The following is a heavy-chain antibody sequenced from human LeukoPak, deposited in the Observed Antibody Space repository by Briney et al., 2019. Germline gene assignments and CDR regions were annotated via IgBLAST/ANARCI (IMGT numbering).Heavy chain of an antibody. D-gene: IGHD5-18*01. J-gene: IGHJ4*02. CDR3: ATGHSYGYNY. CDR1: GLTFNIFW. V-gene: IGHV3-74*01. Sequence: GGSLRLSCAASGLTFNIFWMHWLRHAPGKGLVWVSLIKGDGSRTTYMDSVKGRFIISRDNAKNTLYLQMNSLRTEDTAVYYCATGHSYGYNYWGQGTLVTVSP. CDR2: IKGDGSRT.